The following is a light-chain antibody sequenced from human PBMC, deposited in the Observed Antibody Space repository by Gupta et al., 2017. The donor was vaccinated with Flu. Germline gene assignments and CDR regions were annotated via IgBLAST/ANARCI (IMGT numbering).Light chain of an antibody. Sequence: PAMLSLSRGERATLSCRTSKSSRTYLAWYQQRVGQAPRLLIDGASTRATGVPGRFNGSGSGTDFVLTISGLQSEYFAFYSCQHYNIWPWTFGQGTKVHI. V-gene: IGKV3-15*01. J-gene: IGKJ1*01. CDR1: KSSRTY. CDR3: QHYNIWPWT. CDR2: GAS.